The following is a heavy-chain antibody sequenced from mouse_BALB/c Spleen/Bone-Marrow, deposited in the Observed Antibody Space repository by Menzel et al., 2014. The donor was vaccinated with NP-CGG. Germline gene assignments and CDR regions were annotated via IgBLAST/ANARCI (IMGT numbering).Heavy chain of an antibody. J-gene: IGHJ3*01. Sequence: VQLQQSGGGLVQPGGSLELSCAASGFDFSRYWMSWVRQALGKGLEWIGEINPDSSTINYTPSLKDKFIISRDNAKNTLYLQMSKVRSEDAALYYCSRLYYYGNFAYWGQGTLVTVSA. V-gene: IGHV4-1*02. CDR3: SRLYYYGNFAY. CDR1: GFDFSRYW. D-gene: IGHD1-1*01. CDR2: INPDSSTI.